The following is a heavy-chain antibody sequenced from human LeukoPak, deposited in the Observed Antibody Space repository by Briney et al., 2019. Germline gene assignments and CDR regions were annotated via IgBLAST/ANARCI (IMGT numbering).Heavy chain of an antibody. V-gene: IGHV1-2*04. CDR1: GYSFTSYW. CDR2: INPNSGGT. Sequence: GESLKVSCKGSGYSFTSYWIGWVRQAPGQGLEWMGWINPNSGGTNYAQKFQGWVTMTRDTSISTAYMELSRLRSDDTAVYYCAREGIAVAGTRVGYYYYYGMDVWGQGTTVTVSS. CDR3: AREGIAVAGTRVGYYYYYGMDV. D-gene: IGHD6-19*01. J-gene: IGHJ6*02.